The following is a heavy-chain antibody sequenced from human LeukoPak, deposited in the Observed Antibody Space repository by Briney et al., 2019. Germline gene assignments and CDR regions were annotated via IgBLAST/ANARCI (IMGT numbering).Heavy chain of an antibody. J-gene: IGHJ4*02. Sequence: SVNVSCKASGGTFSSYAISWVRQAPGQGLEWMGRIIPILGIANYAQKFQGRVTITADKSTSTAYMELSSLRSEDTAVYYCARGRADSSSSFVDYWGQGTLVTVSS. CDR3: ARGRADSSSSFVDY. CDR2: IIPILGIA. D-gene: IGHD6-6*01. CDR1: GGTFSSYA. V-gene: IGHV1-69*04.